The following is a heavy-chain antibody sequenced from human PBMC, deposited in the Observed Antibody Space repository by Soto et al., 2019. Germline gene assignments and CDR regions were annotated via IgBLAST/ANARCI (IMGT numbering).Heavy chain of an antibody. J-gene: IGHJ4*02. V-gene: IGHV3-74*01. Sequence: GGALRLSCAASGFTFSMYWMHWVRQVPGKGPEWVSRINDDGISTNYADSVKGRFTISRDNAKNTLYLQMNALRVEDTAVYYCTRGPRSTSTGTGAFWGQGTLVTVSS. CDR2: INDDGIST. CDR1: GFTFSMYW. CDR3: TRGPRSTSTGTGAF. D-gene: IGHD1-1*01.